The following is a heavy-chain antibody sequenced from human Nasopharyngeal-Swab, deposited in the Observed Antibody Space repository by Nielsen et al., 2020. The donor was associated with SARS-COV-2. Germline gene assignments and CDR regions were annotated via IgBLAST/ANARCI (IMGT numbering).Heavy chain of an antibody. D-gene: IGHD3-16*01. CDR1: GFTFSPYT. Sequence: ETLSLTCAASGFTFSPYTMTWVRQAPGKGLEWLSYITGTSDSIRYADSVKGRFTISRDNAKSTLYLQMNSLRGDDTAIYFCAKDFWGALDSWGQGTLVTVSS. V-gene: IGHV3-48*04. CDR3: AKDFWGALDS. CDR2: ITGTSDSI. J-gene: IGHJ4*02.